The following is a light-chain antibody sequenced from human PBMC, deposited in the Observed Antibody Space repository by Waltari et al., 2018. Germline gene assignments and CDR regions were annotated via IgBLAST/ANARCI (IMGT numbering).Light chain of an antibody. CDR2: DTS. CDR3: QQRSHWRT. J-gene: IGKJ1*01. V-gene: IGKV3-11*01. Sequence: IMLTQSPATLSLSPGERATLSCRPSQSVSSYLAWFQQKPGQAPRLLTYDTSNRATGIPARFSGSGSGTDFTLTISSLEPEDSAVYYCQQRSHWRTFGQGTKVEIK. CDR1: QSVSSY.